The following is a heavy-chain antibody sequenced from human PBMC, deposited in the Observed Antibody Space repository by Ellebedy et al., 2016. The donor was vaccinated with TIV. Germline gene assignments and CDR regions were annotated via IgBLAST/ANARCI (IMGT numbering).Heavy chain of an antibody. CDR2: MYSSGSS. Sequence: SETLSLXXTVSGGSISSYYWSWIRQPPGKGLEWIGTMYSSGSSDSNPSLRSRVTISVDTSKNEFSLRLTSVTAADTAVYYCARRADLARSGYYLFDYWGQGTLVTVSS. J-gene: IGHJ4*02. D-gene: IGHD3-3*01. CDR3: ARRADLARSGYYLFDY. V-gene: IGHV4-4*08. CDR1: GGSISSYY.